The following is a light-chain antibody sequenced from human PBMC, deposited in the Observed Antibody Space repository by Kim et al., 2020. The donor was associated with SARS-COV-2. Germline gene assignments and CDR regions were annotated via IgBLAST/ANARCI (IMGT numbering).Light chain of an antibody. V-gene: IGLV3-21*04. CDR3: QVWDSSSYPL. CDR1: NIGSKS. CDR2: YDS. J-gene: IGLJ2*01. Sequence: SYELTQPLSVSVAPGQTARITCGGNNIGSKSVHWYQQKPGQAPVLVIYYDSDRPSGIPERFSGSNSGNTATLTISRVEAGDEADYYCQVWDSSSYPLFGGGTKLTVL.